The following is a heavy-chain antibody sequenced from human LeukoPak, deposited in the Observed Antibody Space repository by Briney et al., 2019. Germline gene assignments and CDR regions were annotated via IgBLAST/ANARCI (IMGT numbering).Heavy chain of an antibody. CDR3: ARRHFSGYDDY. D-gene: IGHD5-12*01. CDR2: SILFNDHT. Sequence: ASVKVSCKASGFTFRSYGIGWVRQAPGQGLEWLGWSILFNDHTNSAQKLQGRVTVTTDTSTTTAYLELRSLRSDDTAVYFCARRHFSGYDDYWGQGTLVTVSS. V-gene: IGHV1-18*01. J-gene: IGHJ4*02. CDR1: GFTFRSYG.